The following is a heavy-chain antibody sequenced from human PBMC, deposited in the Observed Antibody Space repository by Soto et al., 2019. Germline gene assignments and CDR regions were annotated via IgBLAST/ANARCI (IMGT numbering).Heavy chain of an antibody. V-gene: IGHV1-2*04. CDR2: INPNSGGT. Sequence: AXVKVSCKASGYTFTRYYMHWVRQAPGQGLEWMGWINPNSGGTNYAQKFQGWVTMTRDTSISTAYMELSRLRSDDTAVYYCARSWLRNWFDPWGQGTLVTLSS. CDR3: ARSWLRNWFDP. J-gene: IGHJ5*02. CDR1: GYTFTRYY. D-gene: IGHD6-19*01.